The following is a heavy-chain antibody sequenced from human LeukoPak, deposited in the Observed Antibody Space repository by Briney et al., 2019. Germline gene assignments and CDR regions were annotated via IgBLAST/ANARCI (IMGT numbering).Heavy chain of an antibody. CDR1: GFTFSTYA. Sequence: GGSLRLFCAASGFTFSTYAMNWVRQAPGKGLEWVSGISGSGGSTYYADSVKGRFTISRDNSKNTLYLQMNSLRAEDTAVFHCAKDRGYDILTDNWFDPWGQGTLVTVSS. D-gene: IGHD3-9*01. CDR3: AKDRGYDILTDNWFDP. CDR2: ISGSGGST. V-gene: IGHV3-23*01. J-gene: IGHJ5*02.